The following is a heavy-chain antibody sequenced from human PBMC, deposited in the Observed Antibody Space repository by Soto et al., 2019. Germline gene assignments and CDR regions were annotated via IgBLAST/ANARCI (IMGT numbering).Heavy chain of an antibody. Sequence: SETLSLTCAVYGGSFSGYYWSWIRQPPGKGLEWIGEINHSGSTNYNPSLKSRVTISVDTSKNEFSLRLSSVTAADTAVYYCARLNGYGVSTGCHGYYGMDVWGQGTTVTVSS. V-gene: IGHV4-34*01. CDR2: INHSGST. CDR3: ARLNGYGVSTGCHGYYGMDV. D-gene: IGHD2-2*01. J-gene: IGHJ6*02. CDR1: GGSFSGYY.